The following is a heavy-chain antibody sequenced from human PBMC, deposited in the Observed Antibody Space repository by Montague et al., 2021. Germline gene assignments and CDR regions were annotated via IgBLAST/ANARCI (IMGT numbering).Heavy chain of an antibody. V-gene: IGHV4-61*09. Sequence: TLSLTCTVSGGSISSGSYYWSWIRQPAGRGLEWIGHIHTTGSSYYNPSLKSRVTISMDTSKKQFSLNLGSVTAADTAVYYCHVRQNYYHGVCVWGLGTTVTVSS. CDR2: IHTTGSS. CDR1: GGSISSGSYY. J-gene: IGHJ6*02. CDR3: HVRQNYYHGVCV.